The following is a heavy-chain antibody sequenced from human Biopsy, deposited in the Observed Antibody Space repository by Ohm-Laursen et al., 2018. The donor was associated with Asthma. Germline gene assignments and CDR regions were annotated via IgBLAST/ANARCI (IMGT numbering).Heavy chain of an antibody. Sequence: PTQTLTLTFTFSGFSFSTYGVGVGWIRQSPGKALEWVSLINWNDNKRYNPSLKSRLTITKDTSKNLVVLTMTNMDPVDTATYYCAHRRYGPSVEYYYDSSGYSPFDYWGQGTLVTVSS. CDR2: INWNDNK. V-gene: IGHV2-5*01. J-gene: IGHJ4*02. D-gene: IGHD3-22*01. CDR1: GFSFSTYGVG. CDR3: AHRRYGPSVEYYYDSSGYSPFDY.